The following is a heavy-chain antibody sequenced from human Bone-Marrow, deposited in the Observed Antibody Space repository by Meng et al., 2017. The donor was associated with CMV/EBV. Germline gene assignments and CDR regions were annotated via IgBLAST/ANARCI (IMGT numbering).Heavy chain of an antibody. CDR1: GFTFSNYG. J-gene: IGHJ4*01. D-gene: IGHD2-8*01. V-gene: IGHV3-33*01. CDR2: IWYDGSNK. CDR3: AREAQLSYAGSFQVDY. Sequence: GSLRLSCAASGFTFSNYGMHWVRQAPGKGLEWVAVIWYDGSNKYYADSVKGRFTISRDNSKNTLYLQMNSLRAEDTAVYYCAREAQLSYAGSFQVDYWGHGMLVTVSS.